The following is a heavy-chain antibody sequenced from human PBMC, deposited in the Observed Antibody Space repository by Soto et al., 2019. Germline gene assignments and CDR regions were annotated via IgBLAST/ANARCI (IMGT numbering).Heavy chain of an antibody. Sequence: SETLSLTCAVYGGSFSGYYWSWIRQPPGKGLEWIGEINHSGSTNYNPSLKSRVTISVDTSKNQFSLKLSSVTAADTAVYYCARSQRRVERYSSGSIAYWGHGTLVTVSS. CDR3: ARSQRRVERYSSGSIAY. CDR2: INHSGST. J-gene: IGHJ4*01. V-gene: IGHV4-34*01. CDR1: GGSFSGYY. D-gene: IGHD6-19*01.